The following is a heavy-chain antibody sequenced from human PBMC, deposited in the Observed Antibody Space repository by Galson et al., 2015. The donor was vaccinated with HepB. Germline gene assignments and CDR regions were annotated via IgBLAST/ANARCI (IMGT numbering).Heavy chain of an antibody. V-gene: IGHV3-30-3*01. J-gene: IGHJ6*03. CDR3: ARVRAYGDRRYYYYMDV. CDR2: ISYDGSNK. D-gene: IGHD3-16*01. Sequence: SLRLSCAASGFTFSSYAMHWVRQAPGKGLEWVAVISYDGSNKYYADSVKGRFTISRDNSKNTLYLQMNSLRAEDTAVYYCARVRAYGDRRYYYYMDVWGKGTTVTVSS. CDR1: GFTFSSYA.